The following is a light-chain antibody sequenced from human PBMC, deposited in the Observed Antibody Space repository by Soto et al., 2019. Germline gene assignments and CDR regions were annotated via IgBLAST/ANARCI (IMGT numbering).Light chain of an antibody. J-gene: IGLJ1*01. CDR1: SSDIGSYNL. V-gene: IGLV2-23*01. CDR2: EGS. CDR3: CSYAGTSYV. Sequence: QSVLTQPACVSGSPGQSITISCTGSSSDIGSYNLVSWHQQHPGKAPKLIIYEGSKRPSGVSNRFSGSKSGNTASLTISGLQAEDETDYYCCSYAGTSYVFGTGTKVTVL.